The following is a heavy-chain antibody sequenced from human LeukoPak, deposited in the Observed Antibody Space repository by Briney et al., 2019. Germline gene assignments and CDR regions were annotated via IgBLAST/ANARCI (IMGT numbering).Heavy chain of an antibody. J-gene: IGHJ4*02. CDR1: GDSVSSNNAA. V-gene: IGHV6-1*01. CDR2: TYHRSKGYS. CDR3: ARGENYSFDY. D-gene: IGHD4-11*01. Sequence: SQTLSLTCAISGDSVSSNNAAWNWIRQSPSRGLDWLGSTYHRSKGYSDYALSVKSRISVNPDTPKNQFSLHLNSVTPEDTAVYYCARGENYSFDYWGQGTLVTVSS.